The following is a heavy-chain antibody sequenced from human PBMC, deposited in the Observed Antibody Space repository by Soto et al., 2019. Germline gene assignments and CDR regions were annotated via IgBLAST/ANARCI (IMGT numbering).Heavy chain of an antibody. Sequence: SETLSLTCAVYGGSFSGYYWSWIRQPPGKGLEWIGEINHSGSTNYNPSLKSRVTISVDTSKNQFSLKLSSVTAADTAVYYCARGPLVAPRFFDYWGQGTLVTVSS. CDR1: GGSFSGYY. D-gene: IGHD5-12*01. V-gene: IGHV4-34*01. CDR3: ARGPLVAPRFFDY. CDR2: INHSGST. J-gene: IGHJ4*02.